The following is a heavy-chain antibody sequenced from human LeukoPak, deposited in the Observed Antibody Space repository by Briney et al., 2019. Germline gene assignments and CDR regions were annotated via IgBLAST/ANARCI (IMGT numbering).Heavy chain of an antibody. V-gene: IGHV3-23*01. Sequence: GGSLRLSCAASGFTFSSYAMSWVRQAPGKGLEWVSAISGSGGSTYYADSVKGRFTISRDNSKNTLYLQMNSLRAEDTAVYYCAKDQNTMIVVVTHYTDAFDIWGQGTMVTVSS. CDR2: ISGSGGST. CDR3: AKDQNTMIVVVTHYTDAFDI. CDR1: GFTFSSYA. J-gene: IGHJ3*02. D-gene: IGHD3-22*01.